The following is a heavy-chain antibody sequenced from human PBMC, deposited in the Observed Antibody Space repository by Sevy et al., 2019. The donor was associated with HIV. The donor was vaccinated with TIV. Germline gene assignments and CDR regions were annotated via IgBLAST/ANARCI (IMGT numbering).Heavy chain of an antibody. CDR1: GGSINSDH. Sequence: SETLSLTCTVSGGSINSDHWNLIRQPPGKGLECIGYVYYTGGTNYNPSLKNRVTISVDRTKNQFSLKLTSVTAADTAVYYCARRNDFDIWGKGTMVTVSS. CDR2: VYYTGGT. V-gene: IGHV4-59*08. CDR3: ARRNDFDI. J-gene: IGHJ3*02.